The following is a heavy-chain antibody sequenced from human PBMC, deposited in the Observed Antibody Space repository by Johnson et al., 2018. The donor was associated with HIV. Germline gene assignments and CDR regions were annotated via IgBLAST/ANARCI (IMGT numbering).Heavy chain of an antibody. CDR3: YCTDHFGAGSESKGTFDA. D-gene: IGHD3-10*01. V-gene: IGHV3-53*03. CDR2: IYSGGST. Sequence: VQLVESGGGLVQPGGSLRLSCVASGFTVRKGLEWVSVIYSGGSTYYADSVKGRFTISRDNSKNTLYLQMTSLRQDDTAVYSCYCTDHFGAGSESKGTFDAWGQGTMVTVSS. J-gene: IGHJ3*01. CDR1: GFTVR.